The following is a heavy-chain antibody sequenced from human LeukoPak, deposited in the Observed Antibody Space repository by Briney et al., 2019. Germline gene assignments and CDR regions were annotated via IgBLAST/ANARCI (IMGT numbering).Heavy chain of an antibody. CDR1: GLSFSTYW. V-gene: IGHV3-7*04. Sequence: PGGSLRLSCAASGLSFSTYWMSWIRRAPGKGLEWVAKIKQDGSEKYYVDSVQGQFTISRDNAKNLLYLQMNSLRVDDTAVFYCARGGSGSYHEVTPYWGQGTLVIVSS. D-gene: IGHD1-26*01. J-gene: IGHJ4*02. CDR2: IKQDGSEK. CDR3: ARGGSGSYHEVTPY.